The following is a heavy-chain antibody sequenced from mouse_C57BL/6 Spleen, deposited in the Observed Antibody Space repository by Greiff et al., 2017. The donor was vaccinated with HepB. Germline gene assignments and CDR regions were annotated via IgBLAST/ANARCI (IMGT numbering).Heavy chain of an antibody. V-gene: IGHV5-9-1*02. D-gene: IGHD1-1*01. Sequence: EVQLVESGEGLVKPGGSLKLSCAASGFTFSSYAMSWVRQTPEKRLEWVAYISSGGDYIYYADTVKGRFTISRDNARNTLYLQMSSLKSEDTAMYYCTREGIYYYGSSYNFDYWGQGTTLTVSS. CDR3: TREGIYYYGSSYNFDY. J-gene: IGHJ2*01. CDR2: ISSGGDYI. CDR1: GFTFSSYA.